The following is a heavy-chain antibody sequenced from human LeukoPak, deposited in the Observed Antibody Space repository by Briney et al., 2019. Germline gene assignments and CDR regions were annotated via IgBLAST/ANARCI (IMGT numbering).Heavy chain of an antibody. J-gene: IGHJ4*02. CDR1: GFTFSSYS. Sequence: GGSLRLSCAASGFTFSSYSMNWVRQAPGKGLEWVSSITSSGRYIYYADSVKGRFTISRDNSENSLYLQMDSLTAEDTAVYYCAKTGSSRFDYWGQGTLVTVSS. D-gene: IGHD1-26*01. CDR2: ITSSGRYI. V-gene: IGHV3-21*04. CDR3: AKTGSSRFDY.